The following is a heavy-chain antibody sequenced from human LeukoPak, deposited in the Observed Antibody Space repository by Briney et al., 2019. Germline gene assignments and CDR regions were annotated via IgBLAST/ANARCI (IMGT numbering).Heavy chain of an antibody. Sequence: ASVKVSCKASGYSFTTYHMHWVRQAPGQGLEWMGIINPSGGSTNYAQNFQGRVTMTRDMSTSTVYMELSSLRSEDTAVYYCARGSLSSSYYYYCYMDVWGKGTTVTVSS. CDR1: GYSFTTYH. V-gene: IGHV1-46*01. J-gene: IGHJ6*03. CDR3: ARGSLSSSYYYYCYMDV. CDR2: INPSGGST.